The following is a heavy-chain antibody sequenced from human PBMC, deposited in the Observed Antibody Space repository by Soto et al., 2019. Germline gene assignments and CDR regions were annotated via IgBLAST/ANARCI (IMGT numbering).Heavy chain of an antibody. J-gene: IGHJ5*02. CDR1: GFTFDDYA. CDR2: ISWNSGSI. V-gene: IGHV3-9*01. Sequence: GGSLRLSCAASGFTFDDYAMHWVRQAPGKGLEWVSGISWNSGSIGYADSVKGRFTISRDNAKNSLYLQMNSLRAEDTALYYCAKASESSIAARDTNWFDPWGQGTLVTVSS. D-gene: IGHD6-6*01. CDR3: AKASESSIAARDTNWFDP.